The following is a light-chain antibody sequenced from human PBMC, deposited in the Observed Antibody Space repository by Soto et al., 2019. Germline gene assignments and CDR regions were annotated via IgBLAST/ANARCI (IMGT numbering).Light chain of an antibody. CDR1: RSIINW. Sequence: DIQLTQSPSTLSASVGDRVTITCRASRSIINWLAWYQQKSGKGPKLLIYAASSLQSGVPSRFSGSGSGTDFTLTISSLQPEDFATYYCQQSYSTSHFGQGTRLEIK. CDR3: QQSYSTSH. J-gene: IGKJ5*01. V-gene: IGKV1-39*01. CDR2: AAS.